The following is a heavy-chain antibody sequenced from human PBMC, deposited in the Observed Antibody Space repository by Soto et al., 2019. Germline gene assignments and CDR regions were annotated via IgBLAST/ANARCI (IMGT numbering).Heavy chain of an antibody. V-gene: IGHV4-38-2*01. CDR3: ARNDYVWGSYRRNNWFDP. CDR2: IYHSGST. Sequence: SETLSLTCAVSGYSISSGYYWGWIRQPPGKGLEWIGSIYHSGSTYYNPSLKSRVTISVDTSKNQFSLKLSSVTAADTAVYYCARNDYVWGSYRRNNWFDPWGQGTLVTVSS. CDR1: GYSISSGYY. D-gene: IGHD3-16*02. J-gene: IGHJ5*02.